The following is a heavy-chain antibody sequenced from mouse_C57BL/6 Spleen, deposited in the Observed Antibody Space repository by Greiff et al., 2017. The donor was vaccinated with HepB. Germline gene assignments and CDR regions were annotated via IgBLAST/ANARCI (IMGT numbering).Heavy chain of an antibody. CDR3: ARCYYGSSYFDY. V-gene: IGHV1-54*01. D-gene: IGHD1-1*01. J-gene: IGHJ2*01. CDR1: GYAFTNYL. Sequence: QVQLQQSGAELVRPGTSVKVSCKASGYAFTNYLIEWVKQRPGQGLEWIGVINPGSGGTNYNEKFKGKATLTADKSSSTAYMQLSSLTSEDSAVYFCARCYYGSSYFDYWGQGTTLTVSS. CDR2: INPGSGGT.